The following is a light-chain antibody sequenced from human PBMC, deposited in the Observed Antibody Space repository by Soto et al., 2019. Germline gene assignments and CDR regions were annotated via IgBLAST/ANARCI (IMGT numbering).Light chain of an antibody. CDR1: QSVSSY. CDR2: DAS. V-gene: IGKV3-11*01. CDR3: QKRSNWPPFT. Sequence: EIVLTQSPATLSLSPGERATLSCRASQSVSSYLAWYQQKPGQAPRLLIYDASNRATGIPARFSGSGSGTDFTLNISSLEPEDFAVYYCQKRSNWPPFTFGPGTKVDVK. J-gene: IGKJ3*01.